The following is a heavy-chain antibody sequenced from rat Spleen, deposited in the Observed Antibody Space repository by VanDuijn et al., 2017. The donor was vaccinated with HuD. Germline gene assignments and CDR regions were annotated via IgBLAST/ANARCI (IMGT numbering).Heavy chain of an antibody. CDR1: GFTFNNYW. V-gene: IGHV5-31*01. D-gene: IGHD1-11*01. CDR2: ITNTGGST. J-gene: IGHJ3*01. Sequence: EVQLVESGEGLVQPGRSLKLSCVASGFTFNNYWMTWIRQAPGKGLEWVASITNTGGSTYYPDSVKGRFTISRDNAKSTLYLQMNSLRSEDTATYYCTRDEDYGPQWFAYWGQGTLVTVSS. CDR3: TRDEDYGPQWFAY.